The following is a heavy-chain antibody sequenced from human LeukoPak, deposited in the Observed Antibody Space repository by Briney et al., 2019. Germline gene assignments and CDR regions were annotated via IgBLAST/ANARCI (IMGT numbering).Heavy chain of an antibody. CDR2: ISSSGSTI. Sequence: GGSLRLSCAASGFTFSDYYMSWIRQAPGKGLEWVSYISSSGSTIYYADSVKGRFTITRDNAKNSLYLQMNSLRAEDTAVYYCARDEVDTAMVTTEYYYGMDVWGQGTTVTVSS. J-gene: IGHJ6*02. CDR1: GFTFSDYY. CDR3: ARDEVDTAMVTTEYYYGMDV. V-gene: IGHV3-11*01. D-gene: IGHD5-18*01.